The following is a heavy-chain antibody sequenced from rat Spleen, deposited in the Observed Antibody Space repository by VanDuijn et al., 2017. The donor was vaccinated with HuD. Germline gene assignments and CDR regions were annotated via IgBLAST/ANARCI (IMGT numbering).Heavy chain of an antibody. V-gene: IGHV5-25*01. CDR2: ISTGGGNT. Sequence: EVQLVESGGGLVQPGRSLKLSCAASGFTFSDYDMAWVRQAPTKGLEWVASISTGGGNTYYRDSVKGRFTISRDNAKSTLFLQLDGLRSEDTASYYCARQFYGYTDWGQGTLVTVSS. D-gene: IGHD1-9*01. CDR1: GFTFSDYD. J-gene: IGHJ3*01. CDR3: ARQFYGYTD.